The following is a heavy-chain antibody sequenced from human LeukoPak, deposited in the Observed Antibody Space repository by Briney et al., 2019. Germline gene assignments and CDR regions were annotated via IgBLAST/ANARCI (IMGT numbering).Heavy chain of an antibody. V-gene: IGHV3-30*02. J-gene: IGHJ6*02. CDR3: VMTTANYYYYGMDV. CDR1: GFTFSSYG. D-gene: IGHD4-17*01. Sequence: GGSLRLSCAASGFTFSSYGMHWVRRAPGKGLEWVAVIRYDGSNKYYADSVKGRFTISRDNSKNTLYLQMNSLRAEDTAVYYCVMTTANYYYYGMDVWGQGTTVTVSS. CDR2: IRYDGSNK.